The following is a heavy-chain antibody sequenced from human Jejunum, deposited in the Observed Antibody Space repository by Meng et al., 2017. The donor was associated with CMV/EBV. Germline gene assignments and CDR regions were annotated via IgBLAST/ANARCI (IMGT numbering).Heavy chain of an antibody. Sequence: NEHGPGLVKRSESLSRTSTVAGGSISSYYWSWIRQPPGKGLEWIGYIYYSGSTNYNPSLKSRVTISVDTSKNQFSLKLSSVTAADTAVYYCASITRNSRRVEYWGQGNLVTVSS. D-gene: IGHD1-14*01. CDR1: GGSISSYY. CDR2: IYYSGST. V-gene: IGHV4-59*01. J-gene: IGHJ4*02. CDR3: ASITRNSRRVEY.